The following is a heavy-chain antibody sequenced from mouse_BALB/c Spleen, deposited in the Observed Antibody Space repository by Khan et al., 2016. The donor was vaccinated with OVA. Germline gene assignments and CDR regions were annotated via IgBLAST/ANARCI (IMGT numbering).Heavy chain of an antibody. V-gene: IGHV1S136*01. Sequence: EVQLQESGPELVKPGASVKMFCKASGYTFTSYVIHWVKQKPGQGLEWIGYIYPYNDDTKYTEQFKGKATLTSDKSSSTAYKELSILTSEDAAVYYGARVYKSGVYFDSWGQGTTLTVSS. D-gene: IGHD1-3*01. CDR2: IYPYNDDT. CDR3: ARVYKSGVYFDS. CDR1: GYTFTSYV. J-gene: IGHJ2*01.